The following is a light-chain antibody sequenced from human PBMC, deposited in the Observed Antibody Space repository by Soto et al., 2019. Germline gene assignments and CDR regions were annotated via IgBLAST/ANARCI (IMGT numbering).Light chain of an antibody. J-gene: IGLJ1*01. V-gene: IGLV2-23*01. CDR2: EGS. CDR3: CSYAGSSTFYV. Sequence: SVLTQPSSLSGSPGQSITISCTGTSSDVGSYNLVSWYQQHPGKAPKLMIYEGSKRPSGVSNRFSGSKSGNTASLTISGLQAEDEADYYCCSYAGSSTFYVFGTGTKVTVL. CDR1: SSDVGSYNL.